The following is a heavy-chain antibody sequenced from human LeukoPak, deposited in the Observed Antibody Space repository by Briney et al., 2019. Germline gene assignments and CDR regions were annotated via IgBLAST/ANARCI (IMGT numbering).Heavy chain of an antibody. J-gene: IGHJ4*02. CDR2: IQYDGSKK. CDR3: ARDIGSYYDY. CDR1: GFTFSSYE. Sequence: GGSLRLSCAASGFTFSSYEMNWVRQAPGKGLEWVTFIQYDGSKKYYADSVKGRFTISRDNSKNTLYLEMNSLRAEDTAVYYCARDIGSYYDYWGQGILVTVSS. D-gene: IGHD3-10*01. V-gene: IGHV3-30*02.